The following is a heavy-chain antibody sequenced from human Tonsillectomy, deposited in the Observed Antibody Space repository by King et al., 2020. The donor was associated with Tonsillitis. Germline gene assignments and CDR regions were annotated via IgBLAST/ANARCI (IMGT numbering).Heavy chain of an antibody. CDR3: TTDHSPTSYSSSWFYY. Sequence: VQLVESGGGLVKPGGSLRLSCAASGFTFSNAWMSWVRQAPGKGLEWVGRIKSKTDGGTTDYAAPVKGRFTISRDDSKNTLYLQMNSLKTEDTAVYYCTTDHSPTSYSSSWFYYWGQGTLVTVSS. CDR1: GFTFSNAW. CDR2: IKSKTDGGTT. V-gene: IGHV3-15*01. J-gene: IGHJ4*02. D-gene: IGHD6-13*01.